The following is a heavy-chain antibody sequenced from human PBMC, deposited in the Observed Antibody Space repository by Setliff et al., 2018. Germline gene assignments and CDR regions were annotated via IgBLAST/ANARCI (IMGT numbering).Heavy chain of an antibody. V-gene: IGHV4-59*08. J-gene: IGHJ3*01. CDR1: GGSITNFY. CDR3: ARQPPLNWAIPFDL. Sequence: PSETLSLTCTVSGGSITNFYWNWIRQSPGKGLEWIGYIYSSGITNYNPSLKSRLTMPVDTSKNQFSLHLSSMTAADTAVYYCARQPPLNWAIPFDLWVQGKRVTVSS. D-gene: IGHD7-27*01. CDR2: IYSSGIT.